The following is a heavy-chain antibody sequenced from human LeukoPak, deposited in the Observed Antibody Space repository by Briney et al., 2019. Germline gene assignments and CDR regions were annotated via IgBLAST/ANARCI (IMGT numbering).Heavy chain of an antibody. J-gene: IGHJ6*03. CDR1: GFTFSRYL. D-gene: IGHD6-19*01. V-gene: IGHV3-15*01. CDR3: TTELVAVVSYYYYYYMDV. CDR2: IKSKTDGGTT. Sequence: KHWGSLRLSCADSGFTFSRYLMSWVRQAPGKGLEWVGRIKSKTDGGTTDYAAPVKGRFTISRDDSKNTLYLQMNSLKTEDTAVYYCTTELVAVVSYYYYYYMDVWGKGTTVTVSS.